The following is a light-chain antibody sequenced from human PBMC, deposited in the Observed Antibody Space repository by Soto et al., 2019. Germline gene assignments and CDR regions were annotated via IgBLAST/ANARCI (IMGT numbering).Light chain of an antibody. CDR1: QSINNY. CDR3: QYHDSSRT. CDR2: GAS. V-gene: IGKV3-20*01. Sequence: EIALTQSPGTLSLSPGERATLSCRASQSINNYLGWYQQKPGQAPRLLIYGASGRATGIPDRFSGGGSGTDFTLTISRLEPEDFAVYYCQYHDSSRTFGQGTKVDIK. J-gene: IGKJ1*01.